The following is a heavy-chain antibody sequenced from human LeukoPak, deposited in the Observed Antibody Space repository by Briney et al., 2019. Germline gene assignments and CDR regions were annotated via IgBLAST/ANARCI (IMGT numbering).Heavy chain of an antibody. V-gene: IGHV1-18*01. Sequence: VASVKVSCKASGYPFTSYGISWVRQAPGQGLEWMGWINPDNGNTNYAQKLQGRVTMTTDTSTSTACMELRSLRSDDTALYYCTLAPYYYYAMDVWDQGTTVAVSS. J-gene: IGHJ6*02. CDR3: TLAPYYYYAMDV. D-gene: IGHD1-1*01. CDR1: GYPFTSYG. CDR2: INPDNGNT.